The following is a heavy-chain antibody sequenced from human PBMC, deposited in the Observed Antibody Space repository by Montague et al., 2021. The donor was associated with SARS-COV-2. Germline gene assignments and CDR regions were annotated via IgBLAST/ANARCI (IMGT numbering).Heavy chain of an antibody. D-gene: IGHD3-16*01. CDR3: ARAGAGLGYYCCGMDV. J-gene: IGHJ6*02. CDR1: GYTFTGYY. CDR2: INPNSGGT. Sequence: SVKVSCKASGYTFTGYYMHWVRQAPGQGLEWMGWINPNSGGTNYAQKFQGWVTMTRDTSISTAYMELSRLRSDDTAVYYCARAGAGLGYYCCGMDVRGQGTTVTVSS. V-gene: IGHV1-2*04.